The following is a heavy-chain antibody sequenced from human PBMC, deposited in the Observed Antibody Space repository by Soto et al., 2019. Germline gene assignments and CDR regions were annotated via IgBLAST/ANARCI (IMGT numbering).Heavy chain of an antibody. V-gene: IGHV2-5*02. D-gene: IGHD5-12*01. CDR3: AHRPRGYAYYFDS. CDR1: GFSLSTRGVA. J-gene: IGHJ4*02. CDR2: IYWDEDK. Sequence: QITLKESGPTLVKPALTLTLTCTFSGFSLSTRGVAVGWFRQPPGKALEWLALIYWDEDKWYSPSLKTRLTVTDDTTKRHVVLTMTNMDPVDTATYYCAHRPRGYAYYFDSWGQGTLVTVSS.